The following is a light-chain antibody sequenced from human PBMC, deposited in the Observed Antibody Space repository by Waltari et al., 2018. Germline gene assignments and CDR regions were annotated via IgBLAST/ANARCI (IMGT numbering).Light chain of an antibody. V-gene: IGKV3-15*01. Sequence: EVVMTQSPATLSVSPGERVTLPCRASQSIHHNLVRYQHRPGRAPRLLIYGASTRAPAIPGRFLGGGSGTEFTLTIRSLQSEDSAVYYCQQYNVWPPLTFGGGTKVEIK. CDR2: GAS. J-gene: IGKJ4*01. CDR3: QQYNVWPPLT. CDR1: QSIHHN.